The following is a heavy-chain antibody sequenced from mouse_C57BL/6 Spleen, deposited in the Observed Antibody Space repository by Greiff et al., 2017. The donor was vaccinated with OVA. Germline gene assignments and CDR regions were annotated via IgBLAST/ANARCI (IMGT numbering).Heavy chain of an antibody. J-gene: IGHJ4*01. CDR3: ARALYGKGVDYYAMDY. Sequence: QVQLKESGPGILQSSQTLSLTCSFSGFSLSTSGMGVSWLRQPSGKGLEWLAHIYWDDDQRYNPSPKSRLTISKDTSRNQVVLKITSVDTADTATYYGARALYGKGVDYYAMDYWGQGTSVTVSS. D-gene: IGHD2-1*01. V-gene: IGHV8-12*01. CDR1: GFSLSTSGMG. CDR2: IYWDDDQ.